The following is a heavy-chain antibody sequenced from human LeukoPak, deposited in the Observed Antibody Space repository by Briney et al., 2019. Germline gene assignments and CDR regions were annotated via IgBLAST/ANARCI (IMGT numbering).Heavy chain of an antibody. CDR2: IYHSGST. CDR3: ARVTSSFNYAYYYYMDV. CDR1: GYSISSGYY. Sequence: SETLSLTCTVSGYSISSGYYWGWIRQPPGKGLEWIGSIYHSGSTYYNPSLKSRVTISVDTSKNQFSLKLSSVTAADTAVYYCARVTSSFNYAYYYYMDVWGKGTTVTISS. D-gene: IGHD2-2*01. V-gene: IGHV4-38-2*02. J-gene: IGHJ6*03.